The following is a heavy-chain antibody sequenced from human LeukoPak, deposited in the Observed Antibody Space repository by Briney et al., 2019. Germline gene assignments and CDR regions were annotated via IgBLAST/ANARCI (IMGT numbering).Heavy chain of an antibody. D-gene: IGHD3-10*01. V-gene: IGHV3-48*01. CDR2: ISSSSSTI. Sequence: GGSLRLSCVASGLTVSSYSMNWVRQAPGKGLEWVSYISSSSSTIYYADSVKGRFTISRDNAKNSLDLQMNSLRAEDTAVYCCARDGAYGSGSYSAFDIWGQGTMVTVSS. J-gene: IGHJ3*02. CDR3: ARDGAYGSGSYSAFDI. CDR1: GLTVSSYS.